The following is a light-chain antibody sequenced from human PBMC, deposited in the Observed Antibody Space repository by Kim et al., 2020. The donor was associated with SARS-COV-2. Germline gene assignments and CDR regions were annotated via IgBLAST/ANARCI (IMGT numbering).Light chain of an antibody. Sequence: GQKVTISCSGSSSNIGKYYVSWYQQLPGTAPKLLIYDNNKRPSGIPDRFSGSKSGTSATLGITGLQTGDEADYYCGTWDSSLSAGVFGTGTKVTVL. CDR2: DNN. CDR1: SSNIGKYY. J-gene: IGLJ1*01. V-gene: IGLV1-51*01. CDR3: GTWDSSLSAGV.